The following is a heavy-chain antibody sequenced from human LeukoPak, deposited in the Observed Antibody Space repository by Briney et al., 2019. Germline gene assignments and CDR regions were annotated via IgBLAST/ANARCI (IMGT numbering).Heavy chain of an antibody. D-gene: IGHD6-19*01. CDR3: ARDRESGHKQWLERRYYYGMDV. V-gene: IGHV1-69*04. CDR2: IIPILGIA. CDR1: GGTFSSYA. Sequence: ASVKVSCKASGGTFSSYAISWVRLAPGQGLEWMGRIIPILGIANYAQKFQGRVTITADKSTSTAYMELSSLRSEDTAVYYCARDRESGHKQWLERRYYYGMDVWGQGTTVTVSS. J-gene: IGHJ6*02.